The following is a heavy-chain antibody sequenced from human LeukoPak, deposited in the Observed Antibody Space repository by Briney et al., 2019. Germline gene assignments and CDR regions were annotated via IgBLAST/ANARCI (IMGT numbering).Heavy chain of an antibody. Sequence: GGSLRLSCAASGFTFSSYAMSWVRQAPGKGLEWVSAISGSGGSTYYADSVKGRFTISRDNSMNTLYLQMNSLRAEDTAVYYCAKHYCSSTSCHGDYWGQGTLVTVSS. CDR2: ISGSGGST. J-gene: IGHJ4*02. CDR3: AKHYCSSTSCHGDY. CDR1: GFTFSSYA. V-gene: IGHV3-23*01. D-gene: IGHD2-2*01.